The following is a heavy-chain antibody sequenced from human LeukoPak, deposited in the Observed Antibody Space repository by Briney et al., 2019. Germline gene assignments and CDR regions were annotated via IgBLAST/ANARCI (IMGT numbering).Heavy chain of an antibody. CDR3: ARDWYDYVWGSYSPYYFDY. V-gene: IGHV3-7*01. Sequence: AGGSLRLSCAASGFTFSSYWMSWVRQAPGKGLEWVANIKQDGSEKYYVDSVKGRFTISRDNAKNSLCLQMNSLRAEDTAVYYCARDWYDYVWGSYSPYYFDYWGQGTLVTVSS. J-gene: IGHJ4*02. D-gene: IGHD3-16*01. CDR1: GFTFSSYW. CDR2: IKQDGSEK.